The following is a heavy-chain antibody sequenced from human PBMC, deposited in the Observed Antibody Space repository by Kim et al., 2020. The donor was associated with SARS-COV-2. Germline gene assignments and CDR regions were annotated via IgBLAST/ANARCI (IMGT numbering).Heavy chain of an antibody. V-gene: IGHV5-10-1*01. D-gene: IGHD2-2*01. J-gene: IGHJ6*02. CDR3: ARQYCSSTSCLLYGMDV. CDR2: IDPSDSYT. CDR1: GYSFTSYW. Sequence: GESLKISCKGSGYSFTSYWISWVRQMPGKGLEWMGRIDPSDSYTSYSPSFQGHVTISADKSISTAYLQWSNLKASDTAMYYCARQYCSSTSCLLYGMDVWGQGTTVTVSS.